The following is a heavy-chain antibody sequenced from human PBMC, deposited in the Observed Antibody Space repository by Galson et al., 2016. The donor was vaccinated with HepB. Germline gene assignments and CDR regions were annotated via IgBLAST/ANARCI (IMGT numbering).Heavy chain of an antibody. Sequence: SLRLPCAASGFTVSNNYMSWVRQAPGKGLEWVSLIYSGGSTYYADSVKGRFTISRDDSKNTLYLQMNSLRAEDTAVYYCARVGSARRGGMDVWGQGTTVTVAS. CDR2: IYSGGST. J-gene: IGHJ6*02. D-gene: IGHD2-15*01. CDR3: ARVGSARRGGMDV. V-gene: IGHV3-53*01. CDR1: GFTVSNNY.